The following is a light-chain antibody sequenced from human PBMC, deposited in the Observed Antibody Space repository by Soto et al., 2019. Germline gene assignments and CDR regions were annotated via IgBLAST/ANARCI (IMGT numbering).Light chain of an antibody. V-gene: IGKV3-20*01. J-gene: IGKJ1*01. Sequence: EIVLTQSPGTLSLSPGERATLSCRASQSVSSNYLAWYQQKRGQAPRLLLYGASSRATGIPTRFSGSGSRTDFTLTISRLEPEDFAVYYCQQYDTSPRTFGQGTKVEI. CDR3: QQYDTSPRT. CDR1: QSVSSNY. CDR2: GAS.